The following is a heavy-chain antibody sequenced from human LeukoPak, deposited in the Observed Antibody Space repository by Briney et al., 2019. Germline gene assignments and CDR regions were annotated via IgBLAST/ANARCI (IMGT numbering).Heavy chain of an antibody. Sequence: ASVKVSCKASGYTFTSYGISWVRQAPGQGHEWMGWISAYNGNTNYAQKLQGRVTMTTDTSTSTAYMELRSLRSDDTAVYYCARSVGWRYYYYMDVWGKGTTVTVSS. CDR3: ARSVGWRYYYYMDV. CDR2: ISAYNGNT. D-gene: IGHD6-19*01. CDR1: GYTFTSYG. J-gene: IGHJ6*03. V-gene: IGHV1-18*01.